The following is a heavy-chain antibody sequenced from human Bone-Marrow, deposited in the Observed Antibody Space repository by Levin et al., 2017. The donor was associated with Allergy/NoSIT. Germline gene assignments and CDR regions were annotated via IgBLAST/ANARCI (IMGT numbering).Heavy chain of an antibody. CDR1: GYTFTSYY. CDR3: ARDSGLWFGEVWGYYGMDV. V-gene: IGHV1-46*01. Sequence: SVKVSCKASGYTFTSYYMHWVRQAPGQGLEWMGIINPSGGSTSYAQKFQGRVTMTRDTSTSTVYMELSSLRCEDTAVYYCARDSGLWFGEVWGYYGMDVWGQGTTVTVSS. CDR2: INPSGGST. J-gene: IGHJ6*02. D-gene: IGHD3-10*01.